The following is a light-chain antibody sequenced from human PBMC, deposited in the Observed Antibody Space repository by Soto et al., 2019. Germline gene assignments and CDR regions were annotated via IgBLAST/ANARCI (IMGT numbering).Light chain of an antibody. V-gene: IGKV1-39*01. CDR3: QQSFNLPRT. CDR1: QSISSS. Sequence: DIEMTQSPSSLSASVGETITITCRASQSISSSLNWFQHSPGQPPKLLLFAASNLHARVPPRFSGSGSGKSFSLTIRSLQPEDFATYYCQQSFNLPRTFGPGTRVEFK. J-gene: IGKJ1*01. CDR2: AAS.